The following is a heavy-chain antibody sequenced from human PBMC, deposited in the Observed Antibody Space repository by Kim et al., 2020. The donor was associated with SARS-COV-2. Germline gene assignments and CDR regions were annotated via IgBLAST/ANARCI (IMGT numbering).Heavy chain of an antibody. CDR3: ASCVLGEQAAFDI. Sequence: GGSLRLSCAASGFTFSSYAMHWVRQAPGKGLEWVAVISYDGSNKYYADSVKGRFTISRDNSKNTLYLQMNSLRAEDTAVYYCASCVLGEQAAFDIWGQGT. V-gene: IGHV3-30-3*01. J-gene: IGHJ3*02. CDR2: ISYDGSNK. D-gene: IGHD2-21*01. CDR1: GFTFSSYA.